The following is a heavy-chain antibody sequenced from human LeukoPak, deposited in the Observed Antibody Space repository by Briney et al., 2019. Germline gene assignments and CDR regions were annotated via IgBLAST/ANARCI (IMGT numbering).Heavy chain of an antibody. CDR2: ISYDGSNK. J-gene: IGHJ4*02. CDR1: GFTFSSYG. V-gene: IGHV3-30*18. Sequence: GGSLRLSCAASGFTFSSYGMHWVRQAPGKGLEWVAVISYDGSNKYYADSVKGRFTISRDNSKNTLYLQMNSLRAEDTAVYYCAKDRESGYDAYIDYWGQGTLVTVSS. D-gene: IGHD5-12*01. CDR3: AKDRESGYDAYIDY.